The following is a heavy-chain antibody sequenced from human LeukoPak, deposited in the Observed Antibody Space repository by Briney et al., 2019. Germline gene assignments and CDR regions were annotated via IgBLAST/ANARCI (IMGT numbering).Heavy chain of an antibody. CDR2: ISTSSDYT. J-gene: IGHJ4*02. CDR1: GFTFSDYY. Sequence: GGSLRLSCAASGFTFSDYYMTWIRQAPGKGLECVSYISTSSDYTNYPASVKGRFTISRDNAKNSLYLQMNSLRAEDTAVYYCARVKVGSTNRFVYWGQGTLVTVSS. V-gene: IGHV3-11*05. D-gene: IGHD1-26*01. CDR3: ARVKVGSTNRFVY.